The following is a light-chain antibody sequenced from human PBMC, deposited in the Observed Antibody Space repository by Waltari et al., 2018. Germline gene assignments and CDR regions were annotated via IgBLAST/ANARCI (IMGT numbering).Light chain of an antibody. V-gene: IGKV3-15*01. CDR2: GAS. CDR1: ESISIN. CDR3: HQYNNRPPYT. J-gene: IGKJ2*01. Sequence: TQSPATLSVSLGERVTLTCRASESISINLAWYQQKPGQTPRLIIHGASKRATGVPARFAGSGSRTEFTLIISSLQSEDIAVYYCHQYNNRPPYTFGQGTKVEVK.